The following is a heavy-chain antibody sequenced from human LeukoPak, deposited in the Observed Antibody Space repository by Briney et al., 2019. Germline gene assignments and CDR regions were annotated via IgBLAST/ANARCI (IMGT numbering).Heavy chain of an antibody. V-gene: IGHV4-39*07. D-gene: IGHD6-19*01. CDR2: IYYSGST. Sequence: PSETLSLTCTVSGGSISSSSYYWGWIRQPPGKGLEWIGSIYYSGSTYHNPSLKSRVTISVDTSKNQFSLKLSSVTAADTAVYYCARNAGYSSGRKDYWGQGTLVTVSS. CDR3: ARNAGYSSGRKDY. J-gene: IGHJ4*02. CDR1: GGSISSSSYY.